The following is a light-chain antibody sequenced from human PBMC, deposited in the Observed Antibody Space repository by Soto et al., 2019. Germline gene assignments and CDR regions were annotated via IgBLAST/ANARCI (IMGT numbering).Light chain of an antibody. J-gene: IGLJ1*01. CDR2: EVS. Sequence: QSALXQPASGSGAPGQSIAISCTGTSSDVGGYNYVSWYQQHPGKAPKLMIHEVSNRPSGISDRFSGSKSGNTASLTISGLQADDEADYYCSSHTSYSTRVFGTGTKVTV. CDR3: SSHTSYSTRV. V-gene: IGLV2-14*01. CDR1: SSDVGGYNY.